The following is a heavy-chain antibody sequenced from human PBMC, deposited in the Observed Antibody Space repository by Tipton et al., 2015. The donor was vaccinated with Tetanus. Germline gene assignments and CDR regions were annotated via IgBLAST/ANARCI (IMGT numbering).Heavy chain of an antibody. CDR3: ARFSYDSGGFYSYFDY. D-gene: IGHD3-22*01. Sequence: TLSLTCTISGGSVSGFYWGWIRQPPGKGLEWIGHAYYSGTTNYNPSLKGRVPISVDTSHDQFSLRLTSVTAADTAIYYCARFSYDSGGFYSYFDYWGRGTLVTVSS. J-gene: IGHJ4*02. CDR2: AYYSGTT. CDR1: GGSVSGFY. V-gene: IGHV4-59*02.